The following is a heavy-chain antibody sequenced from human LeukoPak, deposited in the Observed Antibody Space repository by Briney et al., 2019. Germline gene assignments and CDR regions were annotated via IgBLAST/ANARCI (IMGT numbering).Heavy chain of an antibody. J-gene: IGHJ3*02. D-gene: IGHD1-26*01. CDR3: ARFLRGATNALEI. Sequence: SQTLSLTCTVSGGSISGYYWGWIRQPPGKGLEYIGFIFYSGTTNYNPSLKSRVTISVDTSKNQFSLKLSSVTAADTAVYYCARFLRGATNALEIWGQGTMVTVSS. CDR2: IFYSGTT. CDR1: GGSISGYY. V-gene: IGHV4-59*01.